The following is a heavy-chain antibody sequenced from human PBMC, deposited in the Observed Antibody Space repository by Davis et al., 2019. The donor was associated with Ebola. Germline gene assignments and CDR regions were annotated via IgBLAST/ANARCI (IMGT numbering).Heavy chain of an antibody. Sequence: GESLKISCAASGFTFSSYAMSWVRQAPGKGLEWVSAISGSGGRTYYADSVKGRFTISRDSSKNTLYLQMTSLRAEDTAVYYCANSYYYGMDAWGQGTTVTVSS. J-gene: IGHJ6*02. CDR1: GFTFSSYA. V-gene: IGHV3-23*01. CDR2: ISGSGGRT. CDR3: ANSYYYGMDA.